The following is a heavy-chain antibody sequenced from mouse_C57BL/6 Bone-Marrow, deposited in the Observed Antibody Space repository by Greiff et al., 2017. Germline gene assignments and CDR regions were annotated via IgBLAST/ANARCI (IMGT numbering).Heavy chain of an antibody. CDR3: ARVSS. CDR1: GYTFTSYW. Sequence: QVQLQQPGAELVKPGASVKLSCKASGYTFTSYWMQWVKQRPGQGLEWIGEIDPSASYTNYNQQFKGKATLTVDTSSSTAYMQLSSLTSEASAVYYCARVSSWGQGTLVTVSA. J-gene: IGHJ3*01. CDR2: IDPSASYT. V-gene: IGHV1-50*01.